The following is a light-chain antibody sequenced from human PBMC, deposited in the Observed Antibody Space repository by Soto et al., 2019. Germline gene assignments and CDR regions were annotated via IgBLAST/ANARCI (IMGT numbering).Light chain of an antibody. V-gene: IGKV3-20*01. CDR3: QQYGSLPIT. Sequence: ENVLTQSPGTLSLSPGERATLSCRASQSVSSSFVAWYQQKPGQAPRLVIYGAASRATGIPDRFGGSGSGTDFTLTISRLEPEDFAVYYCQQYGSLPITFGQGTRLEIK. CDR1: QSVSSSF. CDR2: GAA. J-gene: IGKJ5*01.